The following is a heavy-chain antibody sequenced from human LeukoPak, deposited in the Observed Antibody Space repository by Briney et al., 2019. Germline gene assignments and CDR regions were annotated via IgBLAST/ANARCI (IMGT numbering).Heavy chain of an antibody. V-gene: IGHV1-2*02. D-gene: IGHD1-26*01. Sequence: ASVKVSCKASGYTFTGYYMHWVRQAPGQGLEWMGWINPNSVGTNYAQEFQGRVTMTRDTSISTAYMELSRLRSDDTAVYYCARSLKVGATHYWGQGTLVTVSS. CDR2: INPNSVGT. CDR3: ARSLKVGATHY. CDR1: GYTFTGYY. J-gene: IGHJ4*02.